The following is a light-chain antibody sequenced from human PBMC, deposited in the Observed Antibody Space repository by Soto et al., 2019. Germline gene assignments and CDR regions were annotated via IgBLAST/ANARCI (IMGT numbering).Light chain of an antibody. CDR2: GNS. CDR3: QSYDSSLSGYV. Sequence: VLAQPPSVSGAPGQRVTISCTGSSSNIGAGYDVHWCQQLPGTAPKLLIYGNSNRPSEVPDRFSGSKSGTSASLAITGLQAEDEADYYCQSYDSSLSGYVFGTGTKVTVL. J-gene: IGLJ1*01. V-gene: IGLV1-40*01. CDR1: SSNIGAGYD.